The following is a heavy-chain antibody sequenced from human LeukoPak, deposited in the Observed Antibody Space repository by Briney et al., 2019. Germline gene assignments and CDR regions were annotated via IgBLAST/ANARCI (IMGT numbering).Heavy chain of an antibody. Sequence: GASVKVSCKASGYTFINDAISWVRQAPGQGLEWIGWISAYNGNTNYAQNLQDRLNLTRDTSTGTVYMELRGLRSDDTAVYYCARSVEEPAALRAFSYWGQGTLVTVSS. D-gene: IGHD1-14*01. CDR2: ISAYNGNT. CDR3: ARSVEEPAALRAFSY. CDR1: GYTFINDA. V-gene: IGHV1-18*01. J-gene: IGHJ4*02.